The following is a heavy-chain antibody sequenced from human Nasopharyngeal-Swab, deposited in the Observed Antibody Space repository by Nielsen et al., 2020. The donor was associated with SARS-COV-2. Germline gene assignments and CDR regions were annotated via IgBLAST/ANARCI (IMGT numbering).Heavy chain of an antibody. CDR3: AVAGYSRNARGAFDI. V-gene: IGHV4-59*01. J-gene: IGHJ3*02. D-gene: IGHD1-14*01. Sequence: WIRQPPGKGLEWIGYIYYSGSTNYNPSLKSRVTISVDTSKNQFSLKLSSVTAVDTAVYYCAVAGYSRNARGAFDIRGQGTMVTVSS. CDR2: IYYSGST.